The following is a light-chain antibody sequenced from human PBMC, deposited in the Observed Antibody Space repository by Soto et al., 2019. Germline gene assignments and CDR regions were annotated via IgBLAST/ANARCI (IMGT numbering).Light chain of an antibody. CDR2: DVT. V-gene: IGLV2-14*03. CDR3: SSDSGSSTPYVV. J-gene: IGLJ2*01. CDR1: SSDVGGNNF. Sequence: QSALTQHASVSGSPGQSITISCTGTSSDVGGNNFVSWFQHHPGKGPKLLIYDVTNPPSGVSNRFSGSKSGNTASLTISGLQAEDEADYYCSSDSGSSTPYVVFGGGTKLTLL.